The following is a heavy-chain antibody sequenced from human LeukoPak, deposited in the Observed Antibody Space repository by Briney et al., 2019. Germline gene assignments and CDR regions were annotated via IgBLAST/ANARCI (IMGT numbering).Heavy chain of an antibody. CDR2: IYYSGST. V-gene: IGHV4-59*08. D-gene: IGHD3-3*01. CDR3: ARHGHYDFWRELYYYYYYMDV. CDR1: GGSISSYY. Sequence: SETLSLTCTVSGGSISSYYWSWIRQPPGKGLEWIGYIYYSGSTNYNPSLKSRVTISVDTSKNQFSLKLSSVTAADTAVYYCARHGHYDFWRELYYYYYYMDVWGKGTTVTVSS. J-gene: IGHJ6*03.